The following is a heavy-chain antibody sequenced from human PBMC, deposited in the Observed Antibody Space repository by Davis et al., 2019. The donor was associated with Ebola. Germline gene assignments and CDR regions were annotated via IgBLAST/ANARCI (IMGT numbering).Heavy chain of an antibody. CDR2: IDHRGDI. CDR1: GGSLSDYY. J-gene: IGHJ3*02. V-gene: IGHV4-34*01. Sequence: PSETLSLTCAVYGGSLSDYYWSWIRQPPGEGLEWIGEIDHRGDIKYNPFLKSRATLSIDTSTRQISLKLTSVTAADTAVYYCARSSTSTGWYIAFDIWGQGTMVAVSS. CDR3: ARSSTSTGWYIAFDI. D-gene: IGHD6-19*01.